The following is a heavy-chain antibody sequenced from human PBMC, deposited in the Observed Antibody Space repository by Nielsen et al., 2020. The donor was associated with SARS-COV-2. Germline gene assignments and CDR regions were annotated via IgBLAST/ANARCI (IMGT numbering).Heavy chain of an antibody. CDR2: IYYSGST. J-gene: IGHJ4*02. CDR3: ARHFSTYYDFWSGYSPLFDY. CDR1: GGSVSSGSYY. Sequence: SETLSLTCTVSGGSVSSGSYYWSWIRQPPGKGLEWIGYIYYSGSTYYNPSLKSRVTISVDTSKNQFSLKLSSVTAADTAVYYCARHFSTYYDFWSGYSPLFDYWGQGTLVTVSS. D-gene: IGHD3-3*01. V-gene: IGHV4-61*01.